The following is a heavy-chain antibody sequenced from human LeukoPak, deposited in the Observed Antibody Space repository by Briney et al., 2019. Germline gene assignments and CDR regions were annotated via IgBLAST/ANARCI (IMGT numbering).Heavy chain of an antibody. J-gene: IGHJ4*02. D-gene: IGHD2-15*01. Sequence: SETPSLTCTVSGGSISSYYWSWIRQPPGKGLEWIGYIYYSGSTNYNPSLKSRVTISVDTSKNQFSLKLSSVTAADTAVYYCARGKLKVVLDYWGQGTLVTVSS. CDR1: GGSISSYY. CDR2: IYYSGST. CDR3: ARGKLKVVLDY. V-gene: IGHV4-59*01.